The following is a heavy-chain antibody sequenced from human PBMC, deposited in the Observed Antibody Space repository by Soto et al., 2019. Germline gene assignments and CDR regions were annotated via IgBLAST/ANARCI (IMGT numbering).Heavy chain of an antibody. Sequence: SVKVSCKASGGTFSSYAISWVRQAPGQGLEWMGGIIPIFGTANYAQKFQGRVTITADESTSTAYMELSGLRSEDTAVYYCASSRAKQLVHWFDPWGQGTLVTVSS. CDR3: ASSRAKQLVHWFDP. CDR1: GGTFSSYA. CDR2: IIPIFGTA. D-gene: IGHD6-6*01. J-gene: IGHJ5*02. V-gene: IGHV1-69*13.